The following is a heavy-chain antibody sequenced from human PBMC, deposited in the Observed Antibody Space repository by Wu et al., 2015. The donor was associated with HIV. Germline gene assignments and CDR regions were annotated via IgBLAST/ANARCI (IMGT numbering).Heavy chain of an antibody. D-gene: IGHD2-2*01. Sequence: QVQLVQSGAEVKKPGSSVKVSCKASGGTFSSYAISWVRQAPGQGLEWMGRIIPIFGTANYAQKFQGRVTITADESTSTAYMELSSLRSEDTAVYYCARRPYLFAPLGYCSSTSRWYFDLWGRGTWSLS. J-gene: IGHJ2*01. CDR1: GGTFSSYA. CDR3: ARRPYLFAPLGYCSSTSRWYFDL. V-gene: IGHV1-69*13. CDR2: IIPIFGTA.